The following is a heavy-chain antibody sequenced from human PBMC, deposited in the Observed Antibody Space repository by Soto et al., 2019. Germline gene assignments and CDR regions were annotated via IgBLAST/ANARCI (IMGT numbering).Heavy chain of an antibody. J-gene: IGHJ6*02. D-gene: IGHD3-10*01. CDR1: GFSLTNNKMG. CDR2: IFSSDEK. Sequence: QVTLKESGPVLVKPTETLTLTCTVSGFSLTNNKMGVSWIRQPPGKALEWLANIFSSDEKSYSTSLKRRVTISQDTSKSQVVLKVTNMDPVDTATYYCARISGGSPYYYAMDVWGQGTTVTVSS. CDR3: ARISGGSPYYYAMDV. V-gene: IGHV2-26*01.